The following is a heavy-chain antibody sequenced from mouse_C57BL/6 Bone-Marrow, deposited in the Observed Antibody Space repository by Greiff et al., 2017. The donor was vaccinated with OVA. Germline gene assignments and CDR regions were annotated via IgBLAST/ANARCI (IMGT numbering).Heavy chain of an antibody. Sequence: EVQLQQSGAELVRPGASVKLSCTASGFNIKDDYMHWVKQRPEQGLEWIGWLDPENGDTEYASKFQGKATITADTSSNTAYLQLSSLTSEDTAVYYCTTSPYDGYYVWFAYWGQGTLVTVSA. CDR3: TTSPYDGYYVWFAY. CDR1: GFNIKDDY. D-gene: IGHD2-3*01. CDR2: LDPENGDT. V-gene: IGHV14-4*01. J-gene: IGHJ3*01.